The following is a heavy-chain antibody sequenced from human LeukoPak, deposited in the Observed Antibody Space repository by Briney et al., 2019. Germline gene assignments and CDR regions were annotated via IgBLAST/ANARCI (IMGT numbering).Heavy chain of an antibody. J-gene: IGHJ4*02. CDR2: ISTDGKST. V-gene: IGHV3-74*01. CDR1: GFTFSNYW. CDR3: ARDVSGVTMVRGVIEDY. D-gene: IGHD3-10*01. Sequence: GGSLRLSCVASGFTFSNYWMLWVRQAPGKGLMWVSLISTDGKSTRYAESVKGRFTISRDNAKNSLYLQMNSLRAEDTAVYYCARDVSGVTMVRGVIEDYWGQGTLVTVSS.